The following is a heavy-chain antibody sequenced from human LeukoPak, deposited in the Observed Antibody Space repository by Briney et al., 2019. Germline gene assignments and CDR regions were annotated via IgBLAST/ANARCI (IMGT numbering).Heavy chain of an antibody. V-gene: IGHV1-2*02. CDR1: GYTFTGYY. CDR2: INPNSGGT. J-gene: IGHJ6*03. CDR3: AKQQLDPYFYYYMDV. Sequence: GASVKVSCKASGYTFTGYYMHWVRQAPGQGLEWMGWINPNSGGTNYAQKFQGRVTMTRDTSISTAYMELSRLRSDDTAVYYCAKQQLDPYFYYYMDVWGKGTTVTVSS. D-gene: IGHD6-13*01.